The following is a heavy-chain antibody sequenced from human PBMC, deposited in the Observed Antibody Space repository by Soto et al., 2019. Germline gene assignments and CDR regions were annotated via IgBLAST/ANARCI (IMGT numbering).Heavy chain of an antibody. CDR3: ATYQPMPSQRPYFDY. CDR2: ISSRGVST. D-gene: IGHD2-2*01. V-gene: IGHV3-23*01. CDR1: GFTFSSYA. J-gene: IGHJ4*02. Sequence: EVQLLESGGDLIQPGGSLRLSCAASGFTFSSYAMSWVRQAPGKGLGWVLAISSRGVSTFYADSVKGLFTISRDNSSNTLYLQTNSLSAEATAICYCATYQPMPSQRPYFDYWGQRTVVTVTS.